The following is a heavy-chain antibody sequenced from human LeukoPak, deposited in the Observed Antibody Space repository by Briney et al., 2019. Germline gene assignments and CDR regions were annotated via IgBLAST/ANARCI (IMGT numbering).Heavy chain of an antibody. D-gene: IGHD3-22*01. CDR2: ISPSGDRL. J-gene: IGHJ4*02. CDR3: ARGGSAARYDYDRHDY. CDR1: GYTFTSYY. V-gene: IGHV1-46*01. Sequence: ASVKVSCKASGYTFTSYYIHWVRQAPGQGLEWMGIISPSGDRLTYAQKFQGRVTLTRGTSPSTVYMELSSLRSEDTAVYYCARGGSAARYDYDRHDYWGQGTLVTVSS.